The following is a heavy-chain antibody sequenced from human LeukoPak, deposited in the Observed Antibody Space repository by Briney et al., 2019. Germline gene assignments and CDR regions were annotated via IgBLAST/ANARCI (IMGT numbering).Heavy chain of an antibody. D-gene: IGHD2-8*01. J-gene: IGHJ3*02. CDR3: ARDMLLGVAFDI. V-gene: IGHV3-20*04. CDR2: INWNGGST. Sequence: PGGSLRLSCAVSGFTLDDYAMNWVRQAPGKGLEWVANINWNGGSTGYGDSVKGRFSISRDNAKNSVFLQMHSLRADDTAFYCARDMLLGVAFDIWGQGTMVIVSS. CDR1: GFTLDDYA.